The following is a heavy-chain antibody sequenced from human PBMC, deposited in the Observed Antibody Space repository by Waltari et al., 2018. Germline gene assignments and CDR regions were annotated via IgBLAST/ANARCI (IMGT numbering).Heavy chain of an antibody. CDR2: IKEDVSEK. D-gene: IGHD5-12*01. CDR3: ARSGYDPFDY. CDR1: AFPLSSDC. V-gene: IGHV3-7*01. J-gene: IGHJ4*02. Sequence: EVQLVESGGGLVQPGGSLRVSCEASAFPLSSDCLSCVRQDPGKGLEWVANIKEDVSEKYYVDSVKGRFTISRDNGKNSLFLLMTNLRVEDTAVYYCARSGYDPFDYWGQGTLVTVSS.